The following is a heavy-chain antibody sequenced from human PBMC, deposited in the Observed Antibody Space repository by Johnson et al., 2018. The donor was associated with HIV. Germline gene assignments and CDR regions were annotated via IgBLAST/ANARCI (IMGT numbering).Heavy chain of an antibody. J-gene: IGHJ3*01. CDR3: ARARYTSDWYLYDAFDL. CDR1: GFTFSSYA. V-gene: IGHV3-30*14. D-gene: IGHD6-13*01. Sequence: VQLVESGGGLVRPGGSLRLSCAASGFTFSSYAMHWVRQAPGKGLEWVAVISYDGSNKYYADSVKGRFTISRDSSKNTLYLQMGSLRTEDMAVYHCARARYTSDWYLYDAFDLWGQGTLVTVSS. CDR2: ISYDGSNK.